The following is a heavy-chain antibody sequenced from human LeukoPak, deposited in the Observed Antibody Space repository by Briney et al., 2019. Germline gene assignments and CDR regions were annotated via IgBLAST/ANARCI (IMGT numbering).Heavy chain of an antibody. J-gene: IGHJ4*02. CDR1: GDSISSRSYF. V-gene: IGHV4-39*07. CDR2: IYYSGSA. CDR3: ARGHFDGGLYYFDY. D-gene: IGHD3-9*01. Sequence: ASETLSLTCTVSGDSISSRSYFWGWIRQPPGKGLEWIGSIYYSGSAYYSPSLKSRVTISVDTSKNQFSLKLSSVTAADTAVYYCARGHFDGGLYYFDYWGQGTLVTVSS.